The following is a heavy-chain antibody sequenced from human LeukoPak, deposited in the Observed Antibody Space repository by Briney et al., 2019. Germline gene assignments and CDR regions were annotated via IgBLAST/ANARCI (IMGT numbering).Heavy chain of an antibody. CDR3: ARPTDSSGLYFDY. J-gene: IGHJ4*02. V-gene: IGHV1-69*13. D-gene: IGHD3-22*01. CDR2: IIPIFGTA. CDR1: GGTFSSYA. Sequence: ASVKVSCKASGGTFSSYAVSWARQAPGLGLELMGGIIPIFGTANYAQKFQGRVTITADGSTSTAYMELSSLRSEDTAVYYCARPTDSSGLYFDYWGQGTLVTVSS.